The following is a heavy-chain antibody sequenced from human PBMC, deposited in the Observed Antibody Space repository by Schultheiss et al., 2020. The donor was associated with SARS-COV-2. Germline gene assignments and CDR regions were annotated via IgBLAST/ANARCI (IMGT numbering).Heavy chain of an antibody. CDR2: ISYDGSNK. J-gene: IGHJ6*02. V-gene: IGHV3-30*07. Sequence: GGSLRLSCAASGFTFSGSAMHWVRQAPGKGLEWVAVISYDGSNKYYADSVKGRFTISRDNAKNSLYLQMNSLRAEDTAVYYCARDYYYYGMDVWGQGTTVTVSS. CDR3: ARDYYYYGMDV. CDR1: GFTFSGSA.